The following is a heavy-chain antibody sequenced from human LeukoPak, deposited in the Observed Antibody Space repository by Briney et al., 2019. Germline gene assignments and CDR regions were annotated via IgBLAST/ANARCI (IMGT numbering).Heavy chain of an antibody. CDR3: ARDRRYCSGGSCSEFVY. CDR2: ISAYNGNT. Sequence: GASVKVSCKASGYTFTSYGISWVRQAPGQGLEWMGWISAYNGNTNYAQKLQGRVTMTTDTSTSTAYMELRSLRSEDTAVYYCARDRRYCSGGSCSEFVYWGQGTLVTVSS. J-gene: IGHJ4*02. CDR1: GYTFTSYG. D-gene: IGHD2-15*01. V-gene: IGHV1-18*01.